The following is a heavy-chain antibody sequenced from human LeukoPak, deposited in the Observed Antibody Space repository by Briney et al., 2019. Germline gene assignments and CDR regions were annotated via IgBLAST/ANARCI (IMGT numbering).Heavy chain of an antibody. Sequence: SETLSLTCTVSGGSISSSSYYWGWIRQPPGKGLEWIGSIYYSGSTYYNPSLKSLVTISVDTSKNQFSLKLSSVTAADTAVYYCARHVTLVGDNWFDPWGQGTLVTVSS. CDR3: ARHVTLVGDNWFDP. V-gene: IGHV4-39*01. CDR1: GGSISSSSYY. D-gene: IGHD1-26*01. J-gene: IGHJ5*02. CDR2: IYYSGST.